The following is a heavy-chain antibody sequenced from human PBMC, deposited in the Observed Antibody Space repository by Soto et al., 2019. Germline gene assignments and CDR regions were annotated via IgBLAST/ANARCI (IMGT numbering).Heavy chain of an antibody. D-gene: IGHD2-21*02. V-gene: IGHV1-69*13. CDR1: RGTFSSYA. CDR2: IIPIFGTA. J-gene: IGHJ4*02. CDR3: ALGYCGGDCYSRPFDY. Sequence: GASVKVSCKASRGTFSSYAISWVRQAPGQGLEWMGGIIPIFGTANYAQKFQGRVTITADESTSTAYMELSSLRSEDTAVYYCALGYCGGDCYSRPFDYWGQGTLVTVSS.